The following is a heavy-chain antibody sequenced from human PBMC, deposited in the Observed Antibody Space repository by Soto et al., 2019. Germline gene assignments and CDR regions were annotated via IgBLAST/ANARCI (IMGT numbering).Heavy chain of an antibody. Sequence: QVQLRESCPGLVKPSETLSLTCTVSSGSIGTYFWSWIRQPPGKGLEWIGYIYYSGTTNYNPSLKSRVTRFLDTSKNQFSLRLSSVTAADTAVYYCARGRGGTYDAFDIWGQGTLVTVSS. V-gene: IGHV4-59*01. CDR2: IYYSGTT. J-gene: IGHJ3*02. CDR3: ARGRGGTYDAFDI. D-gene: IGHD1-26*01. CDR1: SGSIGTYF.